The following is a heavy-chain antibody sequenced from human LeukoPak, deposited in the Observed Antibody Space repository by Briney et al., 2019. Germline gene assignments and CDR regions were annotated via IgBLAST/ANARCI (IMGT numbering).Heavy chain of an antibody. J-gene: IGHJ5*02. V-gene: IGHV4-39*07. Sequence: SETLSLTCTVSGGSISSSSYYWGWIRQPPGKGLEWIGSIYYSGSTNYNPSLKSRVTMSVDTSKNQFSLKLSSVTAADTAVYYCARWLRGGRYSYGYDSWFDPWGQGTLVTVSS. CDR1: GGSISSSSYY. CDR2: IYYSGST. CDR3: ARWLRGGRYSYGYDSWFDP. D-gene: IGHD5-18*01.